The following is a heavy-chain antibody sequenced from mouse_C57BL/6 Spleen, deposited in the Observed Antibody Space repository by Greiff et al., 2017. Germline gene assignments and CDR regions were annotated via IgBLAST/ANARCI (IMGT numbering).Heavy chain of an antibody. D-gene: IGHD1-2*01. CDR1: GYTFTSYW. V-gene: IGHV1-59*01. CDR3: ARSLLRSLFDY. Sequence: QVQLQQPGAELVRPGTSVKLSCKASGYTFTSYWMHWVKQRPGQGLEWIGVIDPSDSYTNYNQKFKGKATLTVDTSSSTAYMQLSSLTSEDSAVYYCARSLLRSLFDYWGQGTTLTVSS. J-gene: IGHJ2*01. CDR2: IDPSDSYT.